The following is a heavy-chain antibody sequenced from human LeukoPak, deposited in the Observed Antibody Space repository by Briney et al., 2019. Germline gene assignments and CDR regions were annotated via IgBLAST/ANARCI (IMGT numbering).Heavy chain of an antibody. Sequence: PSETLSLTCTVSGGSVSSGSYYWSWIRQPAGKGLEWIGRIYTSGSTSYNPSLKSRVSISLDTSKNQISLKLSSVTAADAAVYYCARSVAGGGFDPWGQGTLVTVSS. D-gene: IGHD6-6*01. CDR2: IYTSGST. CDR3: ARSVAGGGFDP. V-gene: IGHV4-61*02. J-gene: IGHJ5*02. CDR1: GGSVSSGSYY.